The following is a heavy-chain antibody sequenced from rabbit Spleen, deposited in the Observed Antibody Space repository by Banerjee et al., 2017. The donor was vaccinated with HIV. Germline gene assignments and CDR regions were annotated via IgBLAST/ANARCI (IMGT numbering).Heavy chain of an antibody. V-gene: IGHV1S47*01. Sequence: QEQLVESGGGPVQPGGSLKLSCKASGFDFSSYGVSWIRQAPGKGLEWIGYIDPVFGVTYYANWVNGRFTISSHNARNTLFLQLNSLTAADTATYFCVREVAAKFNLWGPGTLVTVS. CDR3: VREVAAKFNL. D-gene: IGHD4-1*01. J-gene: IGHJ4*01. CDR1: GFDFSSYG. CDR2: IDPVFGVT.